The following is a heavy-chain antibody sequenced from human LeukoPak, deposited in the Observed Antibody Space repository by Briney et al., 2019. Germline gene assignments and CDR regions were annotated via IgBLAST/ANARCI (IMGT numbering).Heavy chain of an antibody. D-gene: IGHD3-9*01. Sequence: ASVKVSCKASGYTFTSYDINWVRQATGQGLEWMGWMNPNNGNTGYAQKFQGRVTMTRNTSISTAYMELSSLRSEDTAVYYCATGAQTLTGYRLTFDYYYYYMDVWGKGTTVTVSS. J-gene: IGHJ6*03. CDR1: GYTFTSYD. CDR3: ATGAQTLTGYRLTFDYYYYYMDV. CDR2: MNPNNGNT. V-gene: IGHV1-8*02.